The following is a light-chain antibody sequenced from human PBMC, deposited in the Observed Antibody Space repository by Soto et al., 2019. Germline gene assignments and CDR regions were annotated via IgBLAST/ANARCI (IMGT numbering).Light chain of an antibody. J-gene: IGKJ5*01. CDR3: QQYESLPLT. Sequence: EIHVTQSPSSLSASVGDRVSITCQASQDINKNLIWYQQKPGKAPKLLIYDASDLETGVPSRFSGSGSGTGFTFTISSLQPEDFATYYCQQYESLPLTFGQGTRLEIK. CDR1: QDINKN. CDR2: DAS. V-gene: IGKV1-33*01.